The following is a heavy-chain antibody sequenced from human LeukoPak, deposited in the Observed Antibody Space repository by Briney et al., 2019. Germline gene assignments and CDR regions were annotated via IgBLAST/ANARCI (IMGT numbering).Heavy chain of an antibody. V-gene: IGHV3-23*01. Sequence: GGSLRLSCAASGFTFSNYAMSWGRQAPGKGLEWVSGITGSGDVTYYADSVKGRFTISRDNSKNTLYLLMNSLRVEHTAVYYCARDPTSGWNIYYFDYWGQGTLVTVSS. CDR1: GFTFSNYA. J-gene: IGHJ4*02. CDR2: ITGSGDVT. CDR3: ARDPTSGWNIYYFDY. D-gene: IGHD6-19*01.